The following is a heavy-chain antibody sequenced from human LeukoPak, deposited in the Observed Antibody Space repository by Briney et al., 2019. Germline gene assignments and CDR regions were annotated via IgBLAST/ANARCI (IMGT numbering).Heavy chain of an antibody. CDR3: ARVPRSRGTGPKTLLY. V-gene: IGHV7-4-1*02. D-gene: IGHD3/OR15-3a*01. Sequence: ASVKVSCKASGYTFTSYAMNWVRQAPGQGLEWMGWINTNTGNPTYAQGFTGRFVFSLDTSVSTAYLQISSLKAEDTAVYYCARVPRSRGTGPKTLLYWGQRTLVTVSS. J-gene: IGHJ4*02. CDR1: GYTFTSYA. CDR2: INTNTGNP.